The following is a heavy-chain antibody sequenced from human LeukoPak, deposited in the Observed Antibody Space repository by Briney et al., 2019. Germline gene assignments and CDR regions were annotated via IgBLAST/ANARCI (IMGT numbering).Heavy chain of an antibody. D-gene: IGHD3-22*01. J-gene: IGHJ4*02. CDR1: GFTFSSYG. V-gene: IGHV3-30*18. CDR2: ISYDGSNK. CDR3: AKAAYGSSGYYFDY. Sequence: PGGSLRLSCAASGFTFSSYGMHWVRQAPGKGLEWVAVISYDGSNKYYADSVKGRFTISRDNSKNTLYLQMNSLRAEDTAVYYCAKAAYGSSGYYFDYWGQGTLVTVSS.